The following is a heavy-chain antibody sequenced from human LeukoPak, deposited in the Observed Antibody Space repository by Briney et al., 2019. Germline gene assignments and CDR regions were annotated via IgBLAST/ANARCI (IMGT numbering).Heavy chain of an antibody. V-gene: IGHV3-53*01. D-gene: IGHD2-8*01. Sequence: GGSLRLSCAASGFTVSSNYMSWVRQAPGKGLEWVSVIYSGGSTYYADSVKGRFTISRDNSKNTLYLQMNSLRAEDTAVYYCTKDQFSKNGVYDAFDIWGQGTMVTVSS. J-gene: IGHJ3*02. CDR2: IYSGGST. CDR1: GFTVSSNY. CDR3: TKDQFSKNGVYDAFDI.